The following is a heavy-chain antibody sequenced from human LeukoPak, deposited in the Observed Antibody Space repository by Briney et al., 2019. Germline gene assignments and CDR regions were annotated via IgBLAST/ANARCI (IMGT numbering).Heavy chain of an antibody. D-gene: IGHD4-17*01. CDR2: IYSGGST. CDR1: GFTFDDYG. CDR3: ARSLPDLYGDYETYYYYMDV. Sequence: EPGGSLRLSCAASGFTFDDYGMSWVRQAPGKGLEWVSVIYSGGSTYYADSVKGRFTISRDNSKNTLYLQMNSLRAEDTAVYYCARSLPDLYGDYETYYYYMDVWGKGTTVTISS. V-gene: IGHV3-66*01. J-gene: IGHJ6*03.